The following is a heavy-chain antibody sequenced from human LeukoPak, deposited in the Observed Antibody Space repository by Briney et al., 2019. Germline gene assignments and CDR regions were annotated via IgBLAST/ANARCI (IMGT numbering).Heavy chain of an antibody. CDR1: GDSVSSNSAA. V-gene: IGHV6-1*01. J-gene: IGHJ4*02. Sequence: SQTLSLTCAISGDSVSSNSAAWNWIRQSPSRGLEWLGRTYYRSRWYNDYAVSVKSRISISPDTSRNQFSLQLDSVTPEDTAVYYCARLDANFADFWGQGTLVPVSS. D-gene: IGHD1-7*01. CDR2: TYYRSRWYN. CDR3: ARLDANFADF.